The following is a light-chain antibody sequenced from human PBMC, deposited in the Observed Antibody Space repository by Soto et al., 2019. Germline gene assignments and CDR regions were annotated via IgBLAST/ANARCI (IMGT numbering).Light chain of an antibody. CDR3: QQRSNWPPIT. V-gene: IGKV3-11*01. J-gene: IGKJ5*01. Sequence: EIVLTQSPAPLSLSPGERATLSCRASQSVSSYLAWYQQKPGQAPRLLIYDASNRATGIPARFSGSGSGTDFTLTISSLEPEDFAVYYCQQRSNWPPITFSQGTRLEI. CDR2: DAS. CDR1: QSVSSY.